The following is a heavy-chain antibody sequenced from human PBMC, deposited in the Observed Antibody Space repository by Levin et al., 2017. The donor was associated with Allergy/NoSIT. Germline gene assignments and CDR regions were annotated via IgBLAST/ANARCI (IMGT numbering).Heavy chain of an antibody. J-gene: IGHJ4*02. V-gene: IGHV4-34*01. D-gene: IGHD5-12*01. CDR3: ARGPRGIVATPPNY. Sequence: PSETLSLTCAVYGGSFSGYYWSWIRQPPGKGLEWIGEINHSGSTNYNPSLKSRVTISVDTSKNQFSLKLSSVTAADTAVYYCARGPRGIVATPPNYWGQGTLVTVSS. CDR2: INHSGST. CDR1: GGSFSGYY.